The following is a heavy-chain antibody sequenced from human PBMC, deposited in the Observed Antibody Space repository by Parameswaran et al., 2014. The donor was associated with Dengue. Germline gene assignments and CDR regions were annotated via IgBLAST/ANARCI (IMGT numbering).Heavy chain of an antibody. V-gene: IGHV4-34*01. CDR2: INHSGST. D-gene: IGHD7-27*01. J-gene: IGHJ6*02. CDR3: ARGHGDLGYYYGIDI. Sequence: WIRQPPGKGLEWIGEINHSGSTNYNPSLKSRVTISVDTSKNQFSLKLTSVTAADTAVYYCARGHGDLGYYYGIDIWGQGTTVTVSS.